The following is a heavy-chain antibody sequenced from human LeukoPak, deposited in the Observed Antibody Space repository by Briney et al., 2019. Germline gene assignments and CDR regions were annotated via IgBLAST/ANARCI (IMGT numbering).Heavy chain of an antibody. CDR2: IRPDGNDR. Sequence: GGSLRLSCEASGFNINNYWMTWVRQAPGRGLEWVANIRPDGNDRNFLDSVKGRFTISRDSGKKSVYLQMNSLRAEDTALYYCAKDRRATPPYYGMDVWGQGTTVTVSS. D-gene: IGHD5-12*01. CDR1: GFNINNYW. J-gene: IGHJ6*02. V-gene: IGHV3-7*03. CDR3: AKDRRATPPYYGMDV.